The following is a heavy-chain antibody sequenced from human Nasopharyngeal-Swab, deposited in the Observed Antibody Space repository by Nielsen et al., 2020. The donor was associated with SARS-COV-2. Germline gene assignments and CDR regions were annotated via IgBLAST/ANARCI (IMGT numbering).Heavy chain of an antibody. CDR2: ISSSTSTT. D-gene: IGHD3-16*01. V-gene: IGHV3-48*04. Sequence: GESLKISCEASGFTFSAYTMNWVRQAPGKGLEWVSYISSSTSTTYYADSVEGRFTISRDNAKNSLYLEMDSLRAEDTSVYYCARVKSFGPDVFDIWGQGTMVTVSS. CDR3: ARVKSFGPDVFDI. J-gene: IGHJ3*02. CDR1: GFTFSAYT.